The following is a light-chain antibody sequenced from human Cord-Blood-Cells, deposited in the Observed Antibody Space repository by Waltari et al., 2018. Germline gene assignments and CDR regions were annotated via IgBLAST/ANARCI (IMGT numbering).Light chain of an antibody. Sequence: ETVLTHSTGTLSLSTGERATIFCRASQSVSSSYLAWYQQKPGQSPRLLIYGASRRANGIPDRFSGSGPGTDFTLTISRLEPEEFAVYYCQQYGSSPYTFGQGTKLEIK. V-gene: IGKV3-20*01. J-gene: IGKJ2*01. CDR2: GAS. CDR3: QQYGSSPYT. CDR1: QSVSSSY.